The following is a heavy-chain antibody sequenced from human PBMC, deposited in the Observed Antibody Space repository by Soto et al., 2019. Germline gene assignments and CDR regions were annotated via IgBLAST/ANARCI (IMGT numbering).Heavy chain of an antibody. CDR2: ISSSSSYI. CDR3: ARGPAGDWESPTNYYYYYGMDV. J-gene: IGHJ6*02. Sequence: EVQLVESGGGLVKPGGSLRLSCAASGFTFSSYSMNWVRQAPGKGLEWVSSISSSSSYIYYADSVKGRFTISRDNAKNSLYLQMNSLRAEDTAVYYCARGPAGDWESPTNYYYYYGMDVWGQGTTVTVSS. D-gene: IGHD3-10*01. V-gene: IGHV3-21*01. CDR1: GFTFSSYS.